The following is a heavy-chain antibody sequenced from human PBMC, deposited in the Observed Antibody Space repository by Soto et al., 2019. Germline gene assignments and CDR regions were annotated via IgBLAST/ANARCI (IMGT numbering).Heavy chain of an antibody. J-gene: IGHJ4*02. Sequence: EVQLLESGGGLVQPGGSLTLSCAASGFTFSTYAMTWVRQAPGKGLEWVSTISDSDGSTYYADSVKGRFTISRDNSKNTVYLQMNSLRAEDTAVYYCAKEVEGGWYYFVYWGQGTLVTVSS. CDR3: AKEVEGGWYYFVY. CDR2: ISDSDGST. V-gene: IGHV3-23*01. CDR1: GFTFSTYA. D-gene: IGHD2-15*01.